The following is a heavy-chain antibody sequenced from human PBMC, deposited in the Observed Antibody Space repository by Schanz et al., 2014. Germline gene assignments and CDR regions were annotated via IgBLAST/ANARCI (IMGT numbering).Heavy chain of an antibody. Sequence: EVRLVESGGGLVKPGGSLRLSYVVSGFPLSNYRMNWVRQSPGKGLEWVSCISGTSSHIYYADSVRGRFTISRDNAENSRYLHMDTLRGDDTAVYFCARDKGESGYGIDYWGQGSLVIVSS. V-gene: IGHV3-21*02. CDR1: GFPLSNYR. J-gene: IGHJ4*02. CDR2: ISGTSSHI. D-gene: IGHD5-12*01. CDR3: ARDKGESGYGIDY.